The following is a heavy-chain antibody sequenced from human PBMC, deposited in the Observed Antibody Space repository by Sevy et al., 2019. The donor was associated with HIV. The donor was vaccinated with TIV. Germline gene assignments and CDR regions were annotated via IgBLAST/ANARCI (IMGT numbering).Heavy chain of an antibody. Sequence: HSETLSLTCTVSGGSISSGSYYWSWIRQPAGKGLEWIGRIYTSGSTNYNPSLKSRVTISVDTSKNQFSLKLSSVTAADTAMYYCARESGDCSSTSCYEGVFDYWGQGTLVTVSS. V-gene: IGHV4-61*02. CDR2: IYTSGST. CDR3: ARESGDCSSTSCYEGVFDY. CDR1: GGSISSGSYY. D-gene: IGHD2-2*01. J-gene: IGHJ4*02.